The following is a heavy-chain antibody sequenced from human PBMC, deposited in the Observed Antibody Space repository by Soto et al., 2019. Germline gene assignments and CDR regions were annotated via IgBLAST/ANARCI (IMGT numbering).Heavy chain of an antibody. D-gene: IGHD4-17*01. Sequence: ASVKVSCKASGGTFSSYAISWVRQAPGQGLEWMGGIIPIFGTANYAQKFQGRVTITADESTSTAYMELSSLRSEDTAVYYCAGHTVTWAGGVYYYGMDVWGQGTTVTVSS. CDR1: GGTFSSYA. CDR3: AGHTVTWAGGVYYYGMDV. J-gene: IGHJ6*02. CDR2: IIPIFGTA. V-gene: IGHV1-69*13.